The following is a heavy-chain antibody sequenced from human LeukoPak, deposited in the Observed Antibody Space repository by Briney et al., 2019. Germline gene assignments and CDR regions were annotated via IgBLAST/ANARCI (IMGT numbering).Heavy chain of an antibody. J-gene: IGHJ3*02. CDR2: IKQEGSEK. Sequence: GGSLRLSCAASGFTSSSSTMSWVRQAPGKGLEWVANIKQEGSEKTYVDSVKGRFTISRDNAQNSLYLQMNSLRAEDTAVYYCARVYSSTSGKNAFDIWGQGTMVTVSS. V-gene: IGHV3-7*03. CDR3: ARVYSSTSGKNAFDI. CDR1: GFTSSSST. D-gene: IGHD6-6*01.